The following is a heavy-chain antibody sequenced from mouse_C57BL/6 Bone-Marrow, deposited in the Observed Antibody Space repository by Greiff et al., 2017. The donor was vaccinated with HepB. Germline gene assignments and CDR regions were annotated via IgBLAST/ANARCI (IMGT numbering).Heavy chain of an antibody. D-gene: IGHD1-1*01. CDR2: INPDSSTI. Sequence: EASGIDFSRYWMSWVRRAPGKGLEWIGEINPDSSTINYAPSLKDKFIISRDNAKNTLYLQMSKVRSEDTALYYCARQGNYYGSSYGYFDVWGTGTTVTVSS. CDR1: GIDFSRYW. V-gene: IGHV4-1*01. J-gene: IGHJ1*03. CDR3: ARQGNYYGSSYGYFDV.